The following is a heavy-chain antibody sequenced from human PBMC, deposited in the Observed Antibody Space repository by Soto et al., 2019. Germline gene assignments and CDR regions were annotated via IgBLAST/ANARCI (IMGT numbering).Heavy chain of an antibody. V-gene: IGHV1-69*06. CDR2: IIPIFGTA. CDR3: AGAGGAPHITIIVVVITPFDY. J-gene: IGHJ4*02. CDR1: GGTFSSYA. D-gene: IGHD3-22*01. Sequence: SVKVSCKASGGTFSSYAISWVRQAPGQGLEWMGGIIPIFGTANYAQKFQGRVTITADKSTSTAYMELSSLRSEDTAVYYCAGAGGAPHITIIVVVITPFDYWGQGTLVTVSS.